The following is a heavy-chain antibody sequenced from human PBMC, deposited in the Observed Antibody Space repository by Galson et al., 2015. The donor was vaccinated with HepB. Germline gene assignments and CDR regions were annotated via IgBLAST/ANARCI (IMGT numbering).Heavy chain of an antibody. V-gene: IGHV3-21*01. J-gene: IGHJ5*02. Sequence: SLRLSCAAPGFEFSRQTMNWVRQAPGKGPEWVSSISSSGILIYYADSVKGRFTVSRDNTKNSLSLQMDSLRAEDTAIYYCARDPGLGGSWGQGTLVSVSS. CDR1: GFEFSRQT. CDR2: ISSSGILI. D-gene: IGHD3/OR15-3a*01. CDR3: ARDPGLGGS.